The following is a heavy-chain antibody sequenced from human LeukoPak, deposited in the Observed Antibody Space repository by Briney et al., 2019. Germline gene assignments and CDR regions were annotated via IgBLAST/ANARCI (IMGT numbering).Heavy chain of an antibody. CDR3: ARHYNSWFYDY. CDR2: ISSLGNTV. V-gene: IGHV3-48*02. J-gene: IGHJ4*02. Sequence: GGSLRLSCVASGFTFSNYSMNWVRQAPGKGLEWLSYISSLGNTVYYVNSVKGRFTISRDNAKNSLYLQMNSLGDEDTAVYYCARHYNSWFYDYWGQGTLVTVSS. CDR1: GFTFSNYS. D-gene: IGHD6-13*01.